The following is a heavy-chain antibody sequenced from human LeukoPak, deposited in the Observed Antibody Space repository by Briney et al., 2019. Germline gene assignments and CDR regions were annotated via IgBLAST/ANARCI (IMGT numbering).Heavy chain of an antibody. CDR3: ARVGTTGTTGRDY. CDR1: GYSISSGYY. J-gene: IGHJ4*02. Sequence: SETLSLTCTVSGYSISSGYYWGWIRQPPGKGLEWIGNIYHSGSTYYNPSLKSRVTISVDTSKNQFSLKLSSVTAADTAVYYCARVGTTGTTGRDYWGQGTLVTVSS. V-gene: IGHV4-38-2*02. D-gene: IGHD1-1*01. CDR2: IYHSGST.